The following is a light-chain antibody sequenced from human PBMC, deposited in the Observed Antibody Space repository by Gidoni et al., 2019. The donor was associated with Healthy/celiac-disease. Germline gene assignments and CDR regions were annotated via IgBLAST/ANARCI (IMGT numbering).Light chain of an antibody. CDR1: QSVSSY. J-gene: IGKJ2*04. V-gene: IGKV3-11*01. Sequence: EIVLTPSPATLSLSPGERATLSCRASQSVSSYLAWYQQKPGQAPRLLIYDASNRATGIPARFSGSGSGTDFTLTISSLEPEDFAVYYCQQRSNWPRRSFGQGTKLEIK. CDR2: DAS. CDR3: QQRSNWPRRS.